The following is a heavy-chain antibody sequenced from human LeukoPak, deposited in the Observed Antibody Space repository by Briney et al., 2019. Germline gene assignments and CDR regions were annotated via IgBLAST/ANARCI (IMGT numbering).Heavy chain of an antibody. V-gene: IGHV3-30*18. CDR3: AKDRSGGVNHYFDY. J-gene: IGHJ4*02. CDR2: ISYDGSNK. D-gene: IGHD6-25*01. CDR1: GFTFSSYA. Sequence: GGSLRLSCAASGFTFSSYAMSWVRQAPGKGLEWVAVISYDGSNKYYADSVKGRFTISRDNSKNTLYLQMNSLRAEDTAVYYCAKDRSGGVNHYFDYWGQGTLVTVSS.